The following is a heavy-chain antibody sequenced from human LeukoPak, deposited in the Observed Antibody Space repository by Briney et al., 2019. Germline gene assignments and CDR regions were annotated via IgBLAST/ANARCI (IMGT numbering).Heavy chain of an antibody. Sequence: PGRSLRLSCAASGFTFNSFGMHWVRQAPGKGLEWVAVISYDGSNKYFADSVKGRFTISRDNSKNTLYLRMNSLRAEDTAVYYCAKDYDSSGWAAFDIWGQGTMVTVSS. V-gene: IGHV3-30*18. J-gene: IGHJ3*02. CDR1: GFTFNSFG. D-gene: IGHD3-22*01. CDR3: AKDYDSSGWAAFDI. CDR2: ISYDGSNK.